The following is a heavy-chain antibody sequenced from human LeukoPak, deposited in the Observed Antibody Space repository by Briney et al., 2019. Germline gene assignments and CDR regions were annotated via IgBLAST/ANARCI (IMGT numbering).Heavy chain of an antibody. J-gene: IGHJ4*02. V-gene: IGHV4-30-4*08. D-gene: IGHD6-19*01. CDR3: ARGSSGWPLGHYFDY. CDR2: IYYSGST. CDR1: GGSISSGDYY. Sequence: SETLSPTCTVSGGSISSGDYYWSWIRQPPGKGLEWIGYIYYSGSTYYNPSLKSQVTISVDTSKNQFSLKLSSVTAADTAVYYCARGSSGWPLGHYFDYWGQGTLVTVSS.